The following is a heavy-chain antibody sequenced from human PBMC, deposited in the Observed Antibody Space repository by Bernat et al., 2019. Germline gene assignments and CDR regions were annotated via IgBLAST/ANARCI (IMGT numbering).Heavy chain of an antibody. CDR1: GGSISSGGYY. V-gene: IGHV4-31*03. CDR3: ARDRVVTPVYYDYGMDV. CDR2: IYYSGST. Sequence: QVQLQESGPGLVKPSQTLSLTCTVSGGSISSGGYYWSWIRQHPGKGLEWIGYIYYSGSTYYNPSLKSRVTISVDTSKNQFSLKLSSVTAADTAVYYCARDRVVTPVYYDYGMDVWGQGTTVTVSS. J-gene: IGHJ6*02. D-gene: IGHD2-21*02.